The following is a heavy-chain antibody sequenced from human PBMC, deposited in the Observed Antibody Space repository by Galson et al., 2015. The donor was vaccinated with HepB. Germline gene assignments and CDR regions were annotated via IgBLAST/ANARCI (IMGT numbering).Heavy chain of an antibody. Sequence: SLRLSCAASGFTFSSYSMEWVRQAPGKGLEWVSFINSNSRTISYADSVKGRFTISRDNAKNSLYLQMNSLRAEDTAVYYCARFANRRIAVDCWGQGTLVTVSS. CDR3: ARFANRRIAVDC. J-gene: IGHJ4*02. CDR1: GFTFSSYS. D-gene: IGHD2-21*01. CDR2: INSNSRTI. V-gene: IGHV3-48*04.